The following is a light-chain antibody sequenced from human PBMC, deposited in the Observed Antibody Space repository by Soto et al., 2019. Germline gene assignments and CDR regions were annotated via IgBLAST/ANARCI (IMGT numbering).Light chain of an antibody. CDR3: QKYNSAPST. CDR2: AAS. Sequence: DIQMTQSPSSLSASVGDRVTITCRASQGISNYFAWYQQKRGKVPKLLIYAASTLQSGVPSRFSGSGSGTDFTLTISSLQPEDVETYYCQKYNSAPSTFGPGTKVDIK. CDR1: QGISNY. J-gene: IGKJ3*01. V-gene: IGKV1-27*01.